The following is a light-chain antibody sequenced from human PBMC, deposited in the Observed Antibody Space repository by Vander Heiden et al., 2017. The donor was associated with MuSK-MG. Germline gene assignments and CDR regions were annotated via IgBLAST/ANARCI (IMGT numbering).Light chain of an antibody. Sequence: EIVLPQSSATLSVSPGERTTFSCRASQSVSSNLARYQQKPGQAPRLLIYGASTRATGIPARFSGSGSGTEFTLTISSLQSEDFAVYYCQQYNNWPPCSFGQGTKLEIK. CDR3: QQYNNWPPCS. V-gene: IGKV3-15*01. CDR1: QSVSSN. J-gene: IGKJ2*04. CDR2: GAS.